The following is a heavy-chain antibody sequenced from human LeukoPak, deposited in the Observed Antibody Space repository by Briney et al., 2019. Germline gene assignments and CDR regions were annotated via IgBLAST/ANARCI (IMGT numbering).Heavy chain of an antibody. V-gene: IGHV3-30-3*01. D-gene: IGHD3-3*01. J-gene: IGHJ5*02. CDR3: AREISITIFGVVIVSRNWFDP. CDR1: GFTFSSYA. Sequence: GRSLRLSCAASGFTFSSYAMHWVRQAPGKGLEWVAVISYDGSNKYYADSVKGRFTISRDNSKNTLYLQMNSLRAEDTAVYYCAREISITIFGVVIVSRNWFDPWGQGTLVTVPS. CDR2: ISYDGSNK.